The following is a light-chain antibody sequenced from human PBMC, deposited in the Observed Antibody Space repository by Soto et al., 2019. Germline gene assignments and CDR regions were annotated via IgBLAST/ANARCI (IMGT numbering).Light chain of an antibody. CDR1: QSVSST. V-gene: IGKV3-20*01. Sequence: EIVLTQSPPTLSVSPPGGGPIXSRASQSVSSTLAWYQQKPGQAPRLLIYGTSTRASGIPDRFSGGGPGTDFTLTISRLEPEDFAVYYCQQYVSPPRTFGQGTKVDIK. J-gene: IGKJ1*01. CDR2: GTS. CDR3: QQYVSPPRT.